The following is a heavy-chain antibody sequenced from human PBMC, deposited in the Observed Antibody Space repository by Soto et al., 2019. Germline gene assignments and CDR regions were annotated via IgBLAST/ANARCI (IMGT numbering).Heavy chain of an antibody. J-gene: IGHJ6*02. CDR2: ISAYNGNT. CDR1: GYTFTSYG. Sequence: ASVKVSCKASGYTFTSYGISWVRQAPGQGLEWMGWISAYNGNTNYAQKLQGRVTMTTDTSTSTAYMELRSLRSDDTAVYYCARDATRTGNAYHYYGMDVWGQGTTVTVSS. CDR3: ARDATRTGNAYHYYGMDV. D-gene: IGHD7-27*01. V-gene: IGHV1-18*01.